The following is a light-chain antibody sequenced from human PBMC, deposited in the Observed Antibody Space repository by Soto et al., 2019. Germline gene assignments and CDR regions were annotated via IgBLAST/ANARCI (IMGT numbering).Light chain of an antibody. Sequence: DIQMTQSPSTLSASVGDRVTITCRASQSISSWLAWYQQKPGKAPKLLIYDVSDLEGGVPSRFSGSGSGTEFTLTISSLQPDDFATYYCQQYNDYWTFGQGTKVDIK. CDR1: QSISSW. J-gene: IGKJ1*01. CDR3: QQYNDYWT. V-gene: IGKV1-5*01. CDR2: DVS.